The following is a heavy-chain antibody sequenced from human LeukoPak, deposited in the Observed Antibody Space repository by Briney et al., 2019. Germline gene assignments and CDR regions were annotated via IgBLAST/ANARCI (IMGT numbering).Heavy chain of an antibody. CDR1: GFTFSSYS. CDR2: ISSSSSYI. D-gene: IGHD2-2*01. J-gene: IGHJ6*02. CDR3: ARDQSYCSSTSCYAVYGSDYYYGMDV. V-gene: IGHV3-21*01. Sequence: GGSLRLSCAASGFTFSSYSMNWVRQAPGKGLEWVSSISSSSSYIYYADSVKGRFTISRDNAKNSLYLQMNSLRAEDTAVYYCARDQSYCSSTSCYAVYGSDYYYGMDVWGQGTTVTVSS.